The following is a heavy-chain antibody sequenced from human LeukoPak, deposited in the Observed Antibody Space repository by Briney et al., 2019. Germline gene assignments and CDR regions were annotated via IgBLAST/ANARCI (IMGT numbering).Heavy chain of an antibody. CDR2: ICYDGSNK. D-gene: IGHD4-17*01. V-gene: IGHV3-33*01. CDR1: GFTFSRYG. Sequence: AGGSVRLSCGASGFTFSRYGMHWVRQAPGKGLEWVAIICYDGSNKYYADSVKGRFTISRDNSKNTLYLQMNSLRAEDTAVYYCARDSSTTVTGAFDIWGQGTMFTVSS. CDR3: ARDSSTTVTGAFDI. J-gene: IGHJ3*02.